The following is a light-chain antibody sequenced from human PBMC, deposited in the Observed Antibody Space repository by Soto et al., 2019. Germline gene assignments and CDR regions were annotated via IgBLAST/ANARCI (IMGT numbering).Light chain of an antibody. CDR1: SSDVGGYKY. V-gene: IGLV2-14*01. J-gene: IGLJ1*01. Sequence: ALTQPASVSGSPGQSIAISCTGTSSDVGGYKYVSWYQQHPGKAPKLMIYDVSNRPSGVSDRFSGSKSGNTASLTISGLQAEDEADYYCTSYTSSSTYVFGTGTKVTVL. CDR3: TSYTSSSTYV. CDR2: DVS.